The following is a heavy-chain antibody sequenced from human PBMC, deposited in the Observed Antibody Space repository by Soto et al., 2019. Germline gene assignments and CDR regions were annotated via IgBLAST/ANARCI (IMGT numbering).Heavy chain of an antibody. J-gene: IGHJ6*02. CDR1: GFTFSSYA. D-gene: IGHD1-26*01. CDR2: ISGSGGST. V-gene: IGHV3-23*01. Sequence: PGGSLRLSCAASGFTFSSYAMSWVRQAPGKGLEWVSAISGSGGSTYYADSVKGRFTISRDNSKNTLYLQMNSLRAEDTAVYYCAKGERSGTPYYYYGMDVWGQGTTVTVSS. CDR3: AKGERSGTPYYYYGMDV.